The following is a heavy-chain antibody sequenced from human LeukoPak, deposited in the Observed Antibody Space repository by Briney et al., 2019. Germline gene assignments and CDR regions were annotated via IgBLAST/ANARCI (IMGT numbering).Heavy chain of an antibody. D-gene: IGHD6-13*01. V-gene: IGHV3-23*01. Sequence: PGGSLRLSCAAFGFTFSIYAMSWVRQAPGKGLEWVSAISGSGGSTYYADSVKGRFTISRDNSKNTLYLQMNSLRAEDTAVYYCAKGLTAAAAGIIGYYFDYWGQGTLVTVSS. CDR2: ISGSGGST. CDR1: GFTFSIYA. J-gene: IGHJ4*02. CDR3: AKGLTAAAAGIIGYYFDY.